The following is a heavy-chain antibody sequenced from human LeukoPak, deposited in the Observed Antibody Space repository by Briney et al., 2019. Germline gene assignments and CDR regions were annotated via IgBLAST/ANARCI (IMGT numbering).Heavy chain of an antibody. J-gene: IGHJ4*02. CDR3: ARDVDKDPGSTPGGF. Sequence: GGSLRLSCAASGFTFTTFPMNWVRQAPGKGREEVSYIRDTSSTIYYADSVKGRFTITRDNSKNTQDLQMNSLRVEDTAVYCWARDVDKDPGSTPGGFWGQGTLVTVSS. D-gene: IGHD1-26*01. CDR2: IRDTSSTI. CDR1: GFTFTTFP. V-gene: IGHV3-48*01.